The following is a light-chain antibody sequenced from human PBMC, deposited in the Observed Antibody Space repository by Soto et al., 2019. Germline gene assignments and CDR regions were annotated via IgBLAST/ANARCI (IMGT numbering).Light chain of an antibody. V-gene: IGKV4-1*01. Sequence: DIVMTQSPDSLAVSLGERATFNCKSSQSILDRSKNKYYLAWYQQKSGQPPKLLIYWASLRESGVPDRFTGSGSGTDFTLTISSLQAEDVAXYYCXQYFTSPWTFGQGTKVEI. CDR2: WAS. J-gene: IGKJ1*01. CDR3: XQYFTSPWT. CDR1: QSILDRSKNKYY.